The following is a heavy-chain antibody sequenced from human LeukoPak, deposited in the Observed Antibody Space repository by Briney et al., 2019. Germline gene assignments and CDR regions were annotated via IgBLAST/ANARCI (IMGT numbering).Heavy chain of an antibody. CDR3: ARDSAFNPRYYYGMDV. CDR2: IYYSGST. J-gene: IGHJ6*02. CDR1: GGSISSYY. D-gene: IGHD2/OR15-2a*01. V-gene: IGHV4-59*01. Sequence: SETLSLTCTVSGGSISSYYWSWIRQPPGKGLEWIGYIYYSGSTNYNPSLKSRVTISVDTSKNQFSLRLSSVTAADTAVYYCARDSAFNPRYYYGMDVWGQGTTVTVSS.